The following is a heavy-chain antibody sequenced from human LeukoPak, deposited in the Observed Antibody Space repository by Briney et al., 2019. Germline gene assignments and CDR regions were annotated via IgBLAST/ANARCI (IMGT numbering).Heavy chain of an antibody. Sequence: SETLSLTCAVYGGSFSGYYWSWIRQPPGKGLEWIGSIYYSGSTYYNPSLKSRVTISVDTSKNQFSLKLSSVTAADTAVYYCARRGTIFGGDAFDIWGQGTMVTVSS. J-gene: IGHJ3*02. CDR3: ARRGTIFGGDAFDI. CDR1: GGSFSGYY. V-gene: IGHV4-34*01. CDR2: IYYSGST. D-gene: IGHD3-3*01.